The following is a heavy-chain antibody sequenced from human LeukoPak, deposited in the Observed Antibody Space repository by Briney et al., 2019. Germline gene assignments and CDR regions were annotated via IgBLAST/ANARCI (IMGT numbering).Heavy chain of an antibody. Sequence: SGTLSLTCTVSGGSLSGYFWSWIRQPPGKGLEWIGYIYYSGSTSQNPSLKSRVTISVDTSKNLFSLKLNSVTAADTAVYYCARAYCSGGTCFDYWGQGTLVTVSS. J-gene: IGHJ4*02. CDR3: ARAYCSGGTCFDY. CDR1: GGSLSGYF. CDR2: IYYSGST. D-gene: IGHD2-15*01. V-gene: IGHV4-59*01.